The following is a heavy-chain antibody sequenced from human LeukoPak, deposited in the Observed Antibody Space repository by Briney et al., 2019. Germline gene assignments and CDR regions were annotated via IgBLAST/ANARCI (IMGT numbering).Heavy chain of an antibody. J-gene: IGHJ4*02. V-gene: IGHV1-18*04. CDR1: GYTFTGYY. CDR2: ISAYNGNT. CDR3: ARFATGWLQYYYFDY. Sequence: ASVKVSCKASGYTFTGYYMHWVRQAPGQGLEWMGWISAYNGNTNYAQKLQGRVTMTTDTSTSTAYMELRSLRSDDTAVYYCARFATGWLQYYYFDYWGQGTLVTVSS. D-gene: IGHD5-24*01.